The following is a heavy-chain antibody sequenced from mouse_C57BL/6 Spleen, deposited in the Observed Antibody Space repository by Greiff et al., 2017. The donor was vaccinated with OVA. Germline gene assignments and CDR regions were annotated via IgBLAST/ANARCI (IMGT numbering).Heavy chain of an antibody. D-gene: IGHD3-3*01. CDR2: ISSGSSTI. V-gene: IGHV5-17*01. CDR3: ARGTGLDY. J-gene: IGHJ2*01. Sequence: EVKLVESGGGLVKPGGSLKLSCAASGFTFRDYGMHWVRQAPEKGLEWVAYISSGSSTIYYADTVKGRFTISRDNAKNTLFLQMTSLRSEDTAMYYCARGTGLDYWGQGTTLTVSS. CDR1: GFTFRDYG.